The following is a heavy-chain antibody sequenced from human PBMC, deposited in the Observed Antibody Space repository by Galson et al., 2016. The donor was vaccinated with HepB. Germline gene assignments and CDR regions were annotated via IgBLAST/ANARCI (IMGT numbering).Heavy chain of an antibody. CDR2: IIPVFGSP. Sequence: SVKVSCKASGDTFSSYTFSWVRQAPGQGLEWMGGIIPVFGSPNYAQDFQGRVTITADEVAGTVYMELSRLKSEDTAMYYCARDNTRWSFDSWGQGTLVTISS. CDR1: GDTFSSYT. CDR3: ARDNTRWSFDS. D-gene: IGHD2-15*01. J-gene: IGHJ4*02. V-gene: IGHV1-69*13.